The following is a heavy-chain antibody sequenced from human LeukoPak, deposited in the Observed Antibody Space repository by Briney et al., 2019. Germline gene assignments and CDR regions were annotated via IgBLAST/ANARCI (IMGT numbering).Heavy chain of an antibody. V-gene: IGHV3-30*18. CDR1: GVTFISYG. Sequence: GRALRVSCADSGVTFISYGMHWVRQARGKGLEWVAVISYDGSNKDYADSMKGRFTISTDNSKNTMYLQMNSLRAEDTDVYYCAKSFFRGYSQFDSWGQGTLVTVSS. J-gene: IGHJ4*02. D-gene: IGHD4-23*01. CDR2: ISYDGSNK. CDR3: AKSFFRGYSQFDS.